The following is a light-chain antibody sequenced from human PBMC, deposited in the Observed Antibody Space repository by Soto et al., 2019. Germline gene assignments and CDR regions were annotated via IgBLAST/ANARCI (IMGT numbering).Light chain of an antibody. J-gene: IGKJ1*01. Sequence: EIVLTQSPAALSLSPGERATLSCGASQSVAGNFLAWYQHKPGLAPRLLIYDASIRANGIPDRFSGGGSGTDFTRTISRLEPEDSAVYYCQHYRSLPPMWTFGLGTKVEI. CDR2: DAS. CDR1: QSVAGNF. CDR3: QHYRSLPPMWT. V-gene: IGKV3D-20*01.